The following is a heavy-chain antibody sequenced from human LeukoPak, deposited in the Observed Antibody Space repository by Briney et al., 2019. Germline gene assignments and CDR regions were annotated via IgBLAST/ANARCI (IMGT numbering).Heavy chain of an antibody. V-gene: IGHV3-23*01. CDR2: ISDSGDRT. J-gene: IGHJ4*02. CDR3: ATPGVTRGYFDY. D-gene: IGHD4-17*01. CDR1: GFTFSSYA. Sequence: GGSLRLSCAASGFTFSSYAMSWVRQAPGKGLEWVSFISDSGDRTYYADSVKGRSTISRDNSKNTPYLQMNSLRAEDTAVYYCATPGVTRGYFDYWGQGTLVTVSS.